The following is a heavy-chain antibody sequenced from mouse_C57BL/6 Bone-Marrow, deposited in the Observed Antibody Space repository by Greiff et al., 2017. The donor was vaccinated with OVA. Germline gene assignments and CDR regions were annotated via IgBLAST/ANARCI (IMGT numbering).Heavy chain of an antibody. J-gene: IGHJ4*01. Sequence: QVQLQQSGAELVRPGASVKLSCKASGYTFTDYYINWVKQRPGQGLEWIARIYPGSGNTYYNEKFKGKATLTAEKSSSTAYMQLSSLTSEDSAVYFCARTSCYAMDYWGQGTSVTVSS. V-gene: IGHV1-76*01. CDR3: ARTSCYAMDY. CDR2: IYPGSGNT. CDR1: GYTFTDYY.